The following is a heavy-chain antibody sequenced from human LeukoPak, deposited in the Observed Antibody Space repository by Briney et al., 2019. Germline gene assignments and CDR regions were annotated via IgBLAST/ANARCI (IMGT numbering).Heavy chain of an antibody. J-gene: IGHJ4*02. CDR3: ASHVSYCSGGSCYSSGYYFDS. CDR2: ISGSGGST. V-gene: IGHV3-23*01. D-gene: IGHD2-15*01. Sequence: GSLRLSCAASGFTLSSYATSWVRQAPGKGLEWVSAISGSGGSTYYADSVKGRFTISRDNSKNTLYLQMNSLRAEDTAVYYCASHVSYCSGGSCYSSGYYFDSWGQGTLVTVSS. CDR1: GFTLSSYA.